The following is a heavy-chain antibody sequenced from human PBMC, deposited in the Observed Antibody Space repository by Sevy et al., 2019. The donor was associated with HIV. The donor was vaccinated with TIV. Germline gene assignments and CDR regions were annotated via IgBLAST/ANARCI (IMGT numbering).Heavy chain of an antibody. V-gene: IGHV1-69*06. CDR2: IIPIFGTA. J-gene: IGHJ6*03. CDR3: ARSIAARPDFYYYYYYMDV. Sequence: ASVKVSCKASGGTFSSYAISWVRQAPGQGLEWMGGIIPIFGTANYARKFQGRVTITADKSTGTAYMELSSLRSEDTAVYYCARSIAARPDFYYYYYYMDVWGKGTTVTVSS. D-gene: IGHD6-6*01. CDR1: GGTFSSYA.